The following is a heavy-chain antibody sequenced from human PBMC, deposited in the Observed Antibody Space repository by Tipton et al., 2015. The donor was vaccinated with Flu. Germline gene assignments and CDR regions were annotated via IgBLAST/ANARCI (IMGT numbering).Heavy chain of an antibody. V-gene: IGHV4-61*02. CDR1: GGSISSGSYY. CDR2: IYTSGST. CDR3: ARDYGGHIYY. Sequence: TLSLTCTVPGGSISSGSYYWSWIRQPAGKGLEWIGRIYTSGSTNYNPSLKSRVTISVDTSKNQFSLKLSSVTAADTAVHYCARDYGGHIYYWGQGTLVTVSS. J-gene: IGHJ4*02. D-gene: IGHD2-21*01.